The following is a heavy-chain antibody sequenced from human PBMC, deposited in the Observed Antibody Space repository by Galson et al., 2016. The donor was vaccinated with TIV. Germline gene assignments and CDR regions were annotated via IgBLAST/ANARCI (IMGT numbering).Heavy chain of an antibody. Sequence: TLSLTCNVSGGSVSSGGFYWSWIRQHPGKGLEWIGYIYNSGSTYYNPSLKSRVTISVDTSKNEFSLKLSSVTAADTAVYYCARWADTGSYYQYFHHWGQGTLVSVSS. CDR3: ARWADTGSYYQYFHH. CDR2: IYNSGST. V-gene: IGHV4-31*03. D-gene: IGHD1-26*01. CDR1: GGSVSSGGFY. J-gene: IGHJ1*01.